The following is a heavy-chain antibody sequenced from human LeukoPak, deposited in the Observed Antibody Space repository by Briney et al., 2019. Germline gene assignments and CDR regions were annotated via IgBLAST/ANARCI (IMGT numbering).Heavy chain of an antibody. CDR2: MNPNSGNT. CDR1: GYTFTSYD. Sequence: ASVKVSCKASGYTFTSYDINWVRQATGQGLEWMGWMNPNSGNTGYAQKFQGRVTMTRNTSISPTYMELSSLRSEDTAVYYCTIFGVDNYYMDVWGKGTTVTVSS. D-gene: IGHD3-3*01. J-gene: IGHJ6*03. V-gene: IGHV1-8*01. CDR3: TIFGVDNYYMDV.